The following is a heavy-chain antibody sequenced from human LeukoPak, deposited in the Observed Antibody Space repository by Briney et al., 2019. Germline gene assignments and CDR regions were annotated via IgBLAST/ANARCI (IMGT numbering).Heavy chain of an antibody. D-gene: IGHD3-10*01. Sequence: PSETLSLTCAVYGGSFSGYYWSWIRQPPGKGLEWIGEINHSGSTNYNPSLKSRVTISVDTSKNQFSLKLSSVTAADTAVYYCARPLEGGSGSYYSNWFDPWGQGTLVTVSS. CDR1: GGSFSGYY. CDR3: ARPLEGGSGSYYSNWFDP. J-gene: IGHJ5*02. V-gene: IGHV4-34*01. CDR2: INHSGST.